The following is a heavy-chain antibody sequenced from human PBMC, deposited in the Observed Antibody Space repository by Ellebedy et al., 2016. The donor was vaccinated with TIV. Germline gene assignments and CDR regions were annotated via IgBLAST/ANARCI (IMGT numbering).Heavy chain of an antibody. V-gene: IGHV3-7*01. CDR2: IYQDGSEK. Sequence: GESLKISCVASGFSFRNYWMGWVRQAPGKGLEWVANIYQDGSEKYYVDSVEGRFTISRDNAKNSLYLEMKGLSAEDKAVYYCARRGSYGDYAVQVNNWFDSWGQGTPVTVSP. D-gene: IGHD4-17*01. CDR1: GFSFRNYW. CDR3: ARRGSYGDYAVQVNNWFDS. J-gene: IGHJ5*01.